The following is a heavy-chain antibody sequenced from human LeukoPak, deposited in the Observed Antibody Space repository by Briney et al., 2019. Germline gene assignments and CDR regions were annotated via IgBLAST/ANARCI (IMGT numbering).Heavy chain of an antibody. D-gene: IGHD1-26*01. CDR3: ARVVGIVGATTLYYFDY. J-gene: IGHJ4*02. CDR1: GGSISSSNW. Sequence: PSETLSHTCAVSGGSISSSNWWSWVRQPPGKGLEWIGEIYHSGSTNYNPSLKSRVTISVDKSKNQFSLKLSSVTAADTAVYYCARVVGIVGATTLYYFDYWGQGTLVTVSS. V-gene: IGHV4-4*02. CDR2: IYHSGST.